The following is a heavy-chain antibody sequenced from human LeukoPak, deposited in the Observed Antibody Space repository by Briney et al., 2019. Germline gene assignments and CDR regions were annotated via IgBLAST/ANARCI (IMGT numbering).Heavy chain of an antibody. CDR2: IYPGDSHA. Sequence: GESLKISCMGSGYNFYRYWIGWVRQMPGRGLEWVGVIYPGDSHAIYSPSFQGQVTISAGKSISTAYLQWSGLTTSDTAMYYCARRGADTFIIDSWGQGTLVTVSS. CDR3: ARRGADTFIIDS. D-gene: IGHD5-18*01. CDR1: GYNFYRYW. J-gene: IGHJ4*02. V-gene: IGHV5-51*01.